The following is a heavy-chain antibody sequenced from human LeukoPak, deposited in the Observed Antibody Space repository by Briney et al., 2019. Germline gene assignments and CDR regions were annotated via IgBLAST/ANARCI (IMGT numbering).Heavy chain of an antibody. J-gene: IGHJ4*02. CDR3: ARLKVGTTHPDY. V-gene: IGHV4-34*01. Sequence: SETLSLTCAVYGGSFSGYYWSWIRQPPGKGLEWIGEINNSGSTNYHPSLKSRVTISVDTSKNQFSLKLSSVTAEDTAVYYCARLKVGTTHPDYWGQGTLVTVSS. CDR2: INNSGST. CDR1: GGSFSGYY. D-gene: IGHD1-26*01.